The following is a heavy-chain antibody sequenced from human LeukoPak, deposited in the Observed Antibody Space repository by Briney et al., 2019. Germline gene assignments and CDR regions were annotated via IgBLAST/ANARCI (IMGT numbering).Heavy chain of an antibody. CDR2: IYHSGST. Sequence: SETLSLTCAVSGVSISNGGYSWSWIRQPPGKGLDWIGYIYHSGSTYYNPSLRSRVNISVDTSKNQFSLKLNSVTAADTAVYYCARGGLAAAGSEIDCWGKGTLVT. CDR3: ARGGLAAAGSEIDC. D-gene: IGHD6-13*01. CDR1: GVSISNGGYS. V-gene: IGHV4-30-2*01. J-gene: IGHJ4*02.